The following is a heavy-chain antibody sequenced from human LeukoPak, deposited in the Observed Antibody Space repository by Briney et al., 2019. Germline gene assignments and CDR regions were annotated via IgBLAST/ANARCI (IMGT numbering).Heavy chain of an antibody. D-gene: IGHD7-27*01. Sequence: SQTLSLTCAVSGGSISSGGYSWSWIRQPPGKGLEWIGYIYHSGSTYYNPSLKGRVTISVDRSKNQFSLKLSSVTAADTAVYYCARGANWGSDYYYYYYMDVWGKGTTVTVSS. V-gene: IGHV4-30-2*01. CDR3: ARGANWGSDYYYYYYMDV. CDR1: GGSISSGGYS. CDR2: IYHSGST. J-gene: IGHJ6*03.